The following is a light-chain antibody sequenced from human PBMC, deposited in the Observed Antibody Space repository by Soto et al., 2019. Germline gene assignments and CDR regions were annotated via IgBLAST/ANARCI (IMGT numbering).Light chain of an antibody. CDR2: GNS. CDR1: SSNIGAGYD. CDR3: QSYDSRLSGWV. V-gene: IGLV1-40*01. J-gene: IGLJ3*02. Sequence: QSVLTQPPSVSGAPGQRVTISCTGSSSNIGAGYDVHWYQQLPGTAPKLLIYGNSNRPSGVPDRFSGSKSGTSASLAITGLHAEDEAEYYCQSYDSRLSGWVFGGGTKLTVL.